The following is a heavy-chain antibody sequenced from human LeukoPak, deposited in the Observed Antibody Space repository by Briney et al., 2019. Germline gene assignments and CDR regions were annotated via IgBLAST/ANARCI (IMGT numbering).Heavy chain of an antibody. CDR2: IYHSGST. V-gene: IGHV4-38-2*02. CDR1: GYSISSGYY. J-gene: IGHJ3*02. Sequence: SETLSLTCTVSGYSISSGYYWGWIRQPPGKGLEWIGSIYHSGSTYYNPSLKSRVTISVDTSKNQFSLKLSSVTAADTAVYYCARYGEQLEAFDIWGQGTMVTVSS. CDR3: ARYGEQLEAFDI. D-gene: IGHD6-13*01.